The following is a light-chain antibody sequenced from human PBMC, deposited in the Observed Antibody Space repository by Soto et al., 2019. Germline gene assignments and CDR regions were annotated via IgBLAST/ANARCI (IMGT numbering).Light chain of an antibody. CDR2: AAS. V-gene: IGKV1-9*01. CDR1: QVISTS. Sequence: TRMTQSPSSFSASIGESVTITCRASQVISTSLAWYQVKPGKSPKLLIYAASTLESGVPSRFSATVSGTEFSLTITSLQPEDFATYYCQQLFDSPITFGQGTRLEIK. CDR3: QQLFDSPIT. J-gene: IGKJ5*01.